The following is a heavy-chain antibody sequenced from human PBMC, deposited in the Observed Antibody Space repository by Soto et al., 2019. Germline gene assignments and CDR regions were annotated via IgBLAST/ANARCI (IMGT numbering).Heavy chain of an antibody. CDR1: GGSISRGDYY. J-gene: IGHJ4*02. Sequence: QVQLQESGPGLVKPSQTLSLTCTVSGGSISRGDYYWNWIRQHPGKGLKWIGYMYYSGSTHYNPSCQSRGTISGDTSKNQFSLKLSSVTAADAAVYYCAGGRTYSGADCYPTVFDFWGQGTLVTVSS. D-gene: IGHD2-21*02. V-gene: IGHV4-31*03. CDR3: AGGRTYSGADCYPTVFDF. CDR2: MYYSGST.